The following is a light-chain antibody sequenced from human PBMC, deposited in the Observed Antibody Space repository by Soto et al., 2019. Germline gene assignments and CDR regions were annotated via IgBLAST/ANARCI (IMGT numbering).Light chain of an antibody. CDR3: FSYAGSSIWV. V-gene: IGLV2-23*02. J-gene: IGLJ3*02. Sequence: QSVLTQPASVSGSPGQSITISCTGTRSDIGSYNNVAWYQQHPGKAPRVMIFGVTKRPSGISDRFFGSKSGGTASLTISGLQAEDEADYFCFSYAGSSIWVFGGGTKLTVL. CDR1: RSDIGSYNN. CDR2: GVT.